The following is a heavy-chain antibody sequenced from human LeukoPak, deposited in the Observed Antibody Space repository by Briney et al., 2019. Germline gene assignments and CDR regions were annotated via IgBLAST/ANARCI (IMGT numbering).Heavy chain of an antibody. CDR1: GFTFSSYA. CDR2: ISYDGSNK. J-gene: IGHJ5*02. V-gene: IGHV3-30*03. Sequence: GGSLRLSCAASGFTFSSYAMHWVRQAPGKGLEWVAVISYDGSNKYYADSVKGRFTISRDNSKNTLYLQMNSLRDDDTALYYCVIRVGVSRFNYLDPWGQGTLVTVSS. CDR3: VIRVGVSRFNYLDP. D-gene: IGHD1-1*01.